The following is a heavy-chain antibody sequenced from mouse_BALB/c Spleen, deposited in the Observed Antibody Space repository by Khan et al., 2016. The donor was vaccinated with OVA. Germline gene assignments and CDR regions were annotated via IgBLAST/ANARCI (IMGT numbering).Heavy chain of an antibody. V-gene: IGHV9-3-1*01. CDR1: GYTFTNYG. CDR3: ARPPYFSYVMVC. CDR2: INTYTGEP. D-gene: IGHD2-10*01. J-gene: IGHJ4*01. Sequence: QVRLQQSGPELKKPGETVKISCKASGYTFTNYGMNWVKQAPGKGLKWMGWINTYTGEPTYADDFKGRFAFSLETSASTAYLQINNLKNEDTATYFCARPPYFSYVMVCWGQGTSITVSS.